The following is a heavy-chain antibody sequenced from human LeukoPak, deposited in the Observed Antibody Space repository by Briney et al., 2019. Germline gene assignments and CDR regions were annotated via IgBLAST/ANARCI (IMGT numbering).Heavy chain of an antibody. J-gene: IGHJ4*02. CDR2: IKQGGSEK. CDR3: ARVGGALLWFGLAGFFDY. CDR1: GFIFRNYW. D-gene: IGHD3-10*01. V-gene: IGHV3-7*01. Sequence: PGGSLRLSCAASGFIFRNYWMSWVRQTPGKGLEWVADIKQGGSEKVYVDSVKGRFTISRDDAKNSLYLQMNSLRAEDTAVYYCARVGGALLWFGLAGFFDYWGQGTLVTVSS.